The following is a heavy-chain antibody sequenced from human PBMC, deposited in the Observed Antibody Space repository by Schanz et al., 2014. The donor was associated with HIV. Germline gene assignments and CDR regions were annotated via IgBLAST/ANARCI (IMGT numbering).Heavy chain of an antibody. D-gene: IGHD6-19*01. CDR3: ASGRRSGIGWRMDV. CDR1: GGTIRNLG. Sequence: QVQLVQSGAEVKKSGSSVKVSCKASGGTIRNLGITWVRQAPGQGLEWMGVINIMLGKTNYAQKFQGRVSMTAHQATSTAYMEVSSLRSDDTAVYYCASGRRSGIGWRMDVWGQGTTVSVSS. CDR2: INIMLGKT. J-gene: IGHJ6*02. V-gene: IGHV1-69*01.